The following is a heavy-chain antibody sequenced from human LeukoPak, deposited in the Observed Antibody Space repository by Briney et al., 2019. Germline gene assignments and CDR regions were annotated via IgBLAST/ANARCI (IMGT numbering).Heavy chain of an antibody. CDR2: IYTRGNI. CDR1: GGSITNYF. CDR3: ARESKTYDGSGYYHDS. V-gene: IGHV4-4*07. D-gene: IGHD3-22*01. Sequence: SETLSLTCTISGGSITNYFWTWIRQPAGKGLGWIGRIYTRGNIDHNPSLKSRITMSVDTSKNQFSLNFYSVTAADTAVYYCARESKTYDGSGYYHDSWGQGTLVTVSS. J-gene: IGHJ4*02.